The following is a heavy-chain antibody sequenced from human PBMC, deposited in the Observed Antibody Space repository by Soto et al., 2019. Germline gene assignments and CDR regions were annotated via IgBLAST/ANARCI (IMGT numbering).Heavy chain of an antibody. V-gene: IGHV3-30-3*01. CDR1: GFTFSKFA. J-gene: IGHJ4*02. CDR2: TSYDGSTN. Sequence: QVQLVESGGGVVQPGRSLRLSCAASGFTFSKFAIHWVRQAPGKGLERVALTSYDGSTNFYGDSMKGRFSISRDNSRNTVYLQMNSLRPEDTAVYFCARRGGEAGSTGPGQDYFDYCGQGTLVTVSS. D-gene: IGHD2-2*01. CDR3: ARRGGEAGSTGPGQDYFDY.